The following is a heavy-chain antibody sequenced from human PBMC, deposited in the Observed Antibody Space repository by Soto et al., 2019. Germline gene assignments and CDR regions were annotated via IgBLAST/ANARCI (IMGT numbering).Heavy chain of an antibody. CDR2: IYPGDSDT. V-gene: IGHV5-51*01. Sequence: GESLNISCKGSGYSFTSYWIGCVRQMPGKGLEWMGLIYPGDSDTRYSPSFQGQVTISGDKSITTAYLQWSSLKASDTAMYYCARHFRVWVGATRAGDCYYGMVVWGEGATLTLCS. CDR3: ARHFRVWVGATRAGDCYYGMVV. CDR1: GYSFTSYW. D-gene: IGHD1-26*01. J-gene: IGHJ6*04.